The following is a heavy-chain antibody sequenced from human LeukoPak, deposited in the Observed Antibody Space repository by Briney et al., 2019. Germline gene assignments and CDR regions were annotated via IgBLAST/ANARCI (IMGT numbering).Heavy chain of an antibody. CDR3: ARQYDFWSGYYSRPGYMDV. D-gene: IGHD3-3*01. CDR2: IYYSGST. CDR1: GGSISSSSYY. Sequence: PSETLSLTCTVSGGSISSSSYYWGWIRQPPGKGLEWMGSIYYSGSTYYNPSLKSRVTISVDTSKNQFSLKLSSVTAADTAVYYCARQYDFWSGYYSRPGYMDVWGKGTTVTVSS. V-gene: IGHV4-39*01. J-gene: IGHJ6*03.